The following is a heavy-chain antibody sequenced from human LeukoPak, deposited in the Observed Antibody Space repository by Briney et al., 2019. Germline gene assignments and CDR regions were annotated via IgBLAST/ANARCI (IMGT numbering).Heavy chain of an antibody. Sequence: SETLSLTCAVFGGSFSGYYWSWIRQPPGKGLEWIGEINHSGSTIYNPSFKSRVTISVDTSKNQASLKLSSVAAADTAVYYCAKSNGYGLIDIWGQGTMVTVSS. V-gene: IGHV4-34*01. D-gene: IGHD3-22*01. J-gene: IGHJ3*02. CDR1: GGSFSGYY. CDR2: INHSGST. CDR3: AKSNGYGLIDI.